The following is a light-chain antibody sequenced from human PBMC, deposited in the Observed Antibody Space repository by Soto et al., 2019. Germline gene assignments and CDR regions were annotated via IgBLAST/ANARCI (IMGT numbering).Light chain of an antibody. V-gene: IGKV1-16*01. J-gene: IGKJ4*01. CDR2: AAS. CDR3: QQYKSYPFT. CDR1: QGIGNA. Sequence: DIPMTQPPSSLSASVGDRVTISCRASQGIGNALAWFQQKPGKAPESLMYAASRLQSGVSSRFSGSGSGTDFTLTISGLQPEDSATYYCQQYKSYPFTFGGGTKVEI.